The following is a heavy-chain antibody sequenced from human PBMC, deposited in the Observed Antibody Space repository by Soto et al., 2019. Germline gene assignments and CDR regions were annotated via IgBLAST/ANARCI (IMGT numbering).Heavy chain of an antibody. CDR1: GGTFSSYA. Sequence: GASVKVSCKASGGTFSSYAISWVRQAPGQGLEWMGGIIPIFGTANYAQKFQGRVTITADESTSTAYMELSSLRSEDTAVYYCARGYSYVFDWFDPWGQGTLVTVSS. CDR3: ARGYSYVFDWFDP. CDR2: IIPIFGTA. J-gene: IGHJ5*02. D-gene: IGHD5-18*01. V-gene: IGHV1-69*13.